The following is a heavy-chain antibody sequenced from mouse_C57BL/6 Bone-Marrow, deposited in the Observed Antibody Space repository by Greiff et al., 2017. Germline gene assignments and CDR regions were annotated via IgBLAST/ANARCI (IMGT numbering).Heavy chain of an antibody. Sequence: EVQVVESGGGLVQPGGSLTLSCAASGFTFSDYGMAWVRQAPRKGPEWVAFISNLAYSIYYAATVTGRFTISRENAKNTLYLEMSSLRSEDTAMYYCARREGRWHGYFDVWGTGTTVTVSS. CDR3: ARREGRWHGYFDV. CDR1: GFTFSDYG. J-gene: IGHJ1*03. CDR2: ISNLAYSI. V-gene: IGHV5-15*04. D-gene: IGHD2-3*01.